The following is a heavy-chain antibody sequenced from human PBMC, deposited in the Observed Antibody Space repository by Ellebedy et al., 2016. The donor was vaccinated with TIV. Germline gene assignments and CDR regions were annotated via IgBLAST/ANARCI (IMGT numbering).Heavy chain of an antibody. Sequence: MPSETLSLTCSVSGGSVTTSTWWTWVRQAPGKGLEWLGEIYHSGSAYYNASLESRVTMSVDEIKNQFSLKLTSVTAADTAVYYCARWGNYHGLGSAGDYWGQGTLVTVPS. CDR1: GGSVTTSTW. D-gene: IGHD3-10*01. J-gene: IGHJ4*02. CDR3: ARWGNYHGLGSAGDY. V-gene: IGHV4-4*02. CDR2: IYHSGSA.